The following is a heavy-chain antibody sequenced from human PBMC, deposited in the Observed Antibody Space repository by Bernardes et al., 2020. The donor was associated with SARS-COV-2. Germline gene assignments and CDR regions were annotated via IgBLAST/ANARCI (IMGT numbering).Heavy chain of an antibody. CDR1: GGSFSGYY. CDR3: ARIREAAADGMDV. D-gene: IGHD6-13*01. V-gene: IGHV4-34*01. Sequence: SEPLSLTCAVYGGSFSGYYWSWIRQPPGKGLEWIGEINHSGSTNYNPSLKSRVTISVDTSKNQFSLKLSSVTAADTAVYYCARIREAAADGMDVWGQGTTVTVSS. CDR2: INHSGST. J-gene: IGHJ6*02.